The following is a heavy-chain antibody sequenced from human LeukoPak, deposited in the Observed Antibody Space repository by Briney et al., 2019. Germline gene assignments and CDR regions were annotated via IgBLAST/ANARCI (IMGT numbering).Heavy chain of an antibody. V-gene: IGHV4-34*01. CDR3: ARITDFA. Sequence: SETLSLTCAVYGGSFSGYYWSWIRQPPGKGLEWIGEINHSGSTNYNPSLKSRVTISVDTSKNQFSLKLSSVTAADTGVYYCARITDFAWGQGTMVTVSS. D-gene: IGHD3-10*01. CDR2: INHSGST. CDR1: GGSFSGYY. J-gene: IGHJ3*01.